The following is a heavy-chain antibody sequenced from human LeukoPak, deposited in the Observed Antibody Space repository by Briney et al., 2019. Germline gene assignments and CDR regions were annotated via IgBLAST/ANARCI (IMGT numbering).Heavy chain of an antibody. J-gene: IGHJ4*02. D-gene: IGHD2-15*01. CDR3: ATHGGVVPDY. CDR2: IQYDGSNK. Sequence: GGSLRLSCAASGFTFSSYGMHWVRQAPGKGLEWVAFIQYDGSNKYYADSVKGRFTISRDNSRNTLYLQMNSLRAEDTAVYYCATHGGVVPDYWGQGTLVTVSS. CDR1: GFTFSSYG. V-gene: IGHV3-30*02.